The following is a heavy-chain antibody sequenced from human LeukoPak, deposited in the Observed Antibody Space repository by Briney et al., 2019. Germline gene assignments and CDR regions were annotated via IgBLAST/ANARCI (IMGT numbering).Heavy chain of an antibody. J-gene: IGHJ4*02. V-gene: IGHV1-18*01. CDR3: ARDIGVSQFDY. CDR1: GCTFSNHG. D-gene: IGHD3-10*01. CDR2: ISGYNGQT. Sequence: VASVKVSCKASGCTFSNHGISWVRQAPGQGLEWMGWISGYNGQTEYAQKFQGRVTLTTDTSTSTAYMEVRSLTSDDTAVYYCARDIGVSQFDYWGQGTLVTVSS.